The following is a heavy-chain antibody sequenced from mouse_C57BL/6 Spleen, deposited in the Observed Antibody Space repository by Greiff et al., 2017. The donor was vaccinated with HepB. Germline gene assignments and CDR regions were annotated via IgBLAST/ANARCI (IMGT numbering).Heavy chain of an antibody. CDR2: IDPSDSYT. Sequence: QVQLQQPGAELVMPGASVKLSCKASGYTFTSYWMHWVKQRPGQGLEWIGEIDPSDSYTNYNQKFKSKSTLTVDKSSSTAYMQLSSLTSEDSAVYYCARRSDWYFDVWGTGTTVTVSS. V-gene: IGHV1-69*01. J-gene: IGHJ1*03. CDR1: GYTFTSYW. CDR3: ARRSDWYFDV.